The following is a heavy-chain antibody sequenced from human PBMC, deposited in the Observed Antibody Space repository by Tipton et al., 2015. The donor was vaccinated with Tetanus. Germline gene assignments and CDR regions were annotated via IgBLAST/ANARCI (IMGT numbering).Heavy chain of an antibody. Sequence: QLVQSGGEVKKPGESRKISCKGSGYIFNNYWIGWVRQKPGKGLEWMGIIYPGASDTRYSPSFQGQVTISVDKSINTAYLQWSSLKASDTSMFYCARAHCTDGVCNFDFWGQGALVTVAS. V-gene: IGHV5-51*01. CDR2: IYPGASDT. CDR1: GYIFNNYW. J-gene: IGHJ4*02. D-gene: IGHD2-8*01. CDR3: ARAHCTDGVCNFDF.